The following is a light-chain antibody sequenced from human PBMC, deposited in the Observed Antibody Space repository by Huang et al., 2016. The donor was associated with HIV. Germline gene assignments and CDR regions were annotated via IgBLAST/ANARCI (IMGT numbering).Light chain of an antibody. CDR2: KAS. J-gene: IGKJ1*01. CDR3: QQYNSWT. CDR1: HSISDW. V-gene: IGKV1-5*03. Sequence: DIQMTQSPSILSASVGDRVTITCRASHSISDWLAWYQQKPGKAPKLLIYKASTLQTGVPSGFSGSASGTEFTLTISSLQPDDFATYFCQQYNSWTFGQGTKVEIK.